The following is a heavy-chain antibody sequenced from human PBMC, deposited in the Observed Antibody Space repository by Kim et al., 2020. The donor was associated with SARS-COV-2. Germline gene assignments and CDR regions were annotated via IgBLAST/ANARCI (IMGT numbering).Heavy chain of an antibody. CDR2: IYYSVNT. CDR3: AREQFFYDSGAYYNTGAFDI. CDR1: GGSISSYY. J-gene: IGHJ3*02. D-gene: IGHD3-22*01. Sequence: SETLSLTCTVSGGSISSYYWSWIRQPPGKGLEWIGYIYYSVNTNYNPSLKSRVTISVDTSKNQFSLKLSSVTAADTAVYYCAREQFFYDSGAYYNTGAFDIWGQGTMVTVSS. V-gene: IGHV4-59*01.